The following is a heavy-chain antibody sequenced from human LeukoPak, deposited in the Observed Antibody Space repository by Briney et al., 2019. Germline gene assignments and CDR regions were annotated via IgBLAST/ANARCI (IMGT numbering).Heavy chain of an antibody. CDR1: GGSISSSSYY. CDR3: ARQALLWFGEIDY. D-gene: IGHD3-10*01. Sequence: SETLSLTCTVSGGSISSSSYYWSWIRQPPGKGLEWIGEINHSGSTNYNPSLKSRVTISVDTSKNQFSLKLSSVTAADTAVYYCARQALLWFGEIDYWGQGTLVTVSS. J-gene: IGHJ4*02. V-gene: IGHV4-39*01. CDR2: INHSGST.